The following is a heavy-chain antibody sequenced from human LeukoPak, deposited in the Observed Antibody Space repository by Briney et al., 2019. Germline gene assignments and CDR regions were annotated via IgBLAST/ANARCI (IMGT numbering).Heavy chain of an antibody. D-gene: IGHD3-10*01. CDR2: INPNTGGT. Sequence: ASVKLSCKASGYTFTSYGISWVRQAPGQRLEWMGWINPNTGGTNSAQKFQGRVTMTRDTSISTAYMELRSLRSDDTAVYYCARTETNYYGSGSYFDYWGQGTLVTVSS. CDR1: GYTFTSYG. V-gene: IGHV1-2*02. J-gene: IGHJ4*02. CDR3: ARTETNYYGSGSYFDY.